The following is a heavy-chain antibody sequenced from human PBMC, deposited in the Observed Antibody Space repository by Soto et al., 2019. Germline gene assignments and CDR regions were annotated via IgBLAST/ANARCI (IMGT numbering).Heavy chain of an antibody. CDR2: ISFDGANI. Sequence: QVQLVESGGGVVQPGTSLRLSCAASGFLFRNYAMHWVRQSPAKGLEWLAVISFDGANIFYAGAAKGRFTISRDNSKQTLYRQLDGLSPEDTGVYFCARAPYGGYIFAPGGRGTQVTLPS. V-gene: IGHV3-30-3*01. D-gene: IGHD5-12*01. J-gene: IGHJ5*02. CDR1: GFLFRNYA. CDR3: ARAPYGGYIFAP.